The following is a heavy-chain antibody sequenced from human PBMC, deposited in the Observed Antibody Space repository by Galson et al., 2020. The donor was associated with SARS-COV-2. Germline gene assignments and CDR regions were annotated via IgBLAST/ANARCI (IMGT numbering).Heavy chain of an antibody. V-gene: IGHV3-9*01. CDR1: EFTFEDYA. D-gene: IGHD3-9*01. CDR3: VKAKGPVYNMLRGYYNAFEK. J-gene: IGHJ3*02. CDR2: ISWNGETL. Sequence: GGSLRLSCAASEFTFEDYAMHWVRHAPGKGLDWVSGISWNGETLGYADSVKGRFIISRDNAKKSLYLEMNSLRVEDTALYHCVKAKGPVYNMLRGYYNAFEKWGQGTLVTVSS.